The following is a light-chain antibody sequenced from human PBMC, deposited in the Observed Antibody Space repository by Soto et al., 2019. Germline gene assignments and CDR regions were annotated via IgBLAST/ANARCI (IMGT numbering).Light chain of an antibody. Sequence: VLTQPPSASGTPGQRVTISCSGSSSNIGTNYVYWYQQLPGTAPKLLIYRNNQRPSGVPDRFSGSKSGTSASLAISGLRSEDEADYYCATWDDSLSGWVFGGGTKLTVL. CDR2: RNN. CDR3: ATWDDSLSGWV. J-gene: IGLJ3*02. CDR1: SSNIGTNY. V-gene: IGLV1-47*01.